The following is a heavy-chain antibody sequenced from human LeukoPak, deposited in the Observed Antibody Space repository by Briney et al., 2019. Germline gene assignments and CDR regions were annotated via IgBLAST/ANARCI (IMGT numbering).Heavy chain of an antibody. V-gene: IGHV4-59*01. CDR2: IYYSGST. CDR1: GGSISSYY. J-gene: IGHJ6*04. D-gene: IGHD5-12*01. CDR3: ARVATIGRHYYYGMDV. Sequence: PSETLSLTCTVSGGSISSYYWSWIRQPQGKGLEWIGYIYYSGSTNYNPSLKSRVTISVDTSKNQFSLKLSSVTAADTAVYYCARVATIGRHYYYGMDVWGKGTTVTVSS.